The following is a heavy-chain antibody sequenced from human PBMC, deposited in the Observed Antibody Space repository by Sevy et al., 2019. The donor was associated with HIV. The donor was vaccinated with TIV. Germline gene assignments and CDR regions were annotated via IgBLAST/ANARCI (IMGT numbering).Heavy chain of an antibody. J-gene: IGHJ4*02. Sequence: SGYLRLSCVVSGFTISSNYMSWVRQAPGKGLEWVSVIFGENKTYYADFVKGRFTISRDNSKNTLYLQMNSLRAEDTAIDYCARGDQWLNFNYWGQGTLVTVSS. D-gene: IGHD6-19*01. CDR1: GFTISSNY. CDR3: ARGDQWLNFNY. CDR2: IFGENKT. V-gene: IGHV3-53*01.